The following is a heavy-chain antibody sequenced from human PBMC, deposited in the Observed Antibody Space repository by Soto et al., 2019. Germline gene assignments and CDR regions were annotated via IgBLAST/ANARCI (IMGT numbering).Heavy chain of an antibody. V-gene: IGHV3-23*01. J-gene: IGHJ4*02. CDR1: GFTFNNYA. CDR2: LSGSGDST. Sequence: GGSLRLSCAASGFTFNNYAMTWVRQDPGKGLEWVSTLSGSGDSTHYADSVKGRFTISRDNDKNTVFLEMNSLRAEDTAVYYCAKVLSPEGGNYFDYWGQGTLVTVSS. CDR3: AKVLSPEGGNYFDY.